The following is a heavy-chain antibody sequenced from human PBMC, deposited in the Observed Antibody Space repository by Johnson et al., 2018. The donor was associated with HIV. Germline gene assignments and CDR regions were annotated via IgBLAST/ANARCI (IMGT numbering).Heavy chain of an antibody. CDR1: GFTFSDYY. CDR2: ISYDGTHK. CDR3: AKTQHRVTTVTTVSDAFDI. D-gene: IGHD4-17*01. V-gene: IGHV3-30*18. J-gene: IGHJ3*02. Sequence: VQVVESGGGLVKPGGSLRLSCAASGFTFSDYYMSWIRQAPGKGLEWVAVISYDGTHKYYADSVKGRFTISRDNSKKTLYLQMNSLRAEDTAVYYCAKTQHRVTTVTTVSDAFDIWGQGTMVTVSS.